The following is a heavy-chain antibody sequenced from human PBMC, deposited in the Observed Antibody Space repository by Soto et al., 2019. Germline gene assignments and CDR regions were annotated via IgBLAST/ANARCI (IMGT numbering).Heavy chain of an antibody. CDR2: IFWDDDE. CDR3: AHRTYCSGGSCYDY. CDR1: GFSLSTSGVG. V-gene: IGHV2-5*02. D-gene: IGHD2-15*01. J-gene: IGHJ4*02. Sequence: QITLKESGPTLVKPTQTLTLTCTFSGFSLSTSGVGVGWIRQPPGEALEWLAIIFWDDDERYNPSLMTRLTITKDTSKNLVVLTMTNMDPADTATYYCAHRTYCSGGSCYDYWGQGTLVTVSS.